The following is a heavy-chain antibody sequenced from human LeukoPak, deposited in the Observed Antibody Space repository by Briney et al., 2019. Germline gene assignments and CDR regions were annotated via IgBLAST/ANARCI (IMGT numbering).Heavy chain of an antibody. J-gene: IGHJ6*03. CDR1: GGSISSSSYY. Sequence: SETLSLTCTVSGGSISSSSYYWGWIRQPPGKGLEWIGSIYYSGSTYYNPSLKSRVTISVDTSKNQFSLKLRSVTAADTAVYYCASMTTVSNYYYSYMDVWGKGTTVTVSS. V-gene: IGHV4-39*01. CDR2: IYYSGST. D-gene: IGHD4-11*01. CDR3: ASMTTVSNYYYSYMDV.